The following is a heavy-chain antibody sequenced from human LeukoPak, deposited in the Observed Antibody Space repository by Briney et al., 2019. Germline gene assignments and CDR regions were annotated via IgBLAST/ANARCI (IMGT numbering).Heavy chain of an antibody. Sequence: PGGSLRLSCAASGFIFSNYAMSWVRQAPGKGLEWVSAISGSGGSTYYANSVKGRFTISRDNSKNTLYLQMNSLRAEDTAVYYCAKAPGYCSGGTCYDYWGQGSLVAVSS. CDR1: GFIFSNYA. J-gene: IGHJ4*02. V-gene: IGHV3-23*01. CDR3: AKAPGYCSGGTCYDY. D-gene: IGHD2-15*01. CDR2: ISGSGGST.